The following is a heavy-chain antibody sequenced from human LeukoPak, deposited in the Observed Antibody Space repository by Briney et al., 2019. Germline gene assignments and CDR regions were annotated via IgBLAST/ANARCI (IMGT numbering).Heavy chain of an antibody. Sequence: GRSLRLSCAASGFTFDDYAMHWVRQAPGKGLEWVSGISWNSGSIGYADSVKGRFTISRDNAKNSLYLQMNSLRAEDTAVYYCARPNWNYGKIDYWGQGTLVTVSS. D-gene: IGHD1-7*01. V-gene: IGHV3-9*01. CDR3: ARPNWNYGKIDY. CDR1: GFTFDDYA. J-gene: IGHJ4*02. CDR2: ISWNSGSI.